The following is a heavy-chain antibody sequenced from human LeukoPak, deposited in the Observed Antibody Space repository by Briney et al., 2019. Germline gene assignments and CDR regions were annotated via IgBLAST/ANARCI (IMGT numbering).Heavy chain of an antibody. V-gene: IGHV4-59*01. CDR2: IYYSGST. CDR1: GGSISSYY. J-gene: IGHJ5*02. D-gene: IGHD6-13*01. Sequence: SETLSLTCTVSGGSISSYYWSWIRQPPGKGLEWIGYIYYSGSTYYNPSLKSRVTISVDTSKNQFSLKLSSVTAADTAVYYCARVLGRLSYSSSWYDWFDPWGQGTLVTVSS. CDR3: ARVLGRLSYSSSWYDWFDP.